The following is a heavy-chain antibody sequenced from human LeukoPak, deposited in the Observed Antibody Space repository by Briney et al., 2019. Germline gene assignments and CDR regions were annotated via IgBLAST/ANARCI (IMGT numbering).Heavy chain of an antibody. V-gene: IGHV1-18*01. CDR3: ARGVAGTEGLFEY. CDR1: GYTFTNYG. J-gene: IGHJ4*02. Sequence: ASVTVSCKASGYTFTNYGITWVRQAPGQGLEWMGWFSAYNGNTNYAQKLQDRVTMTTDTSTNTAYMELRSLRSDDTVVYFCARGVAGTEGLFEYWGQGTLVTVSS. D-gene: IGHD6-19*01. CDR2: FSAYNGNT.